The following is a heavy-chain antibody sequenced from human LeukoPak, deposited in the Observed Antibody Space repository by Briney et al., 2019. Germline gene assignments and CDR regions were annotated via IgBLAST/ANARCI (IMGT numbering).Heavy chain of an antibody. J-gene: IGHJ4*02. Sequence: SETLSLTCTVSGGSISSSNYYWSWIRQPPGKGLEWIGYVSYSGNTDYNPSLKSRLTISIDTSETQFSLKLTSVTAADTAIYYCASQGSDSGWFYFWGQGTLVTVSS. V-gene: IGHV4-61*05. CDR2: VSYSGNT. D-gene: IGHD6-19*01. CDR3: ASQGSDSGWFYF. CDR1: GGSISSSNYY.